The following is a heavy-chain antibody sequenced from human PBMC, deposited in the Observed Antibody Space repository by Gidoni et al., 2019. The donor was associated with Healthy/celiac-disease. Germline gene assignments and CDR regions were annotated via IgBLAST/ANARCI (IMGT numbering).Heavy chain of an antibody. V-gene: IGHV3-30*18. Sequence: QVQLVESGGGVVQPGRSLRLSCAAPGFTFSSYGMHWVRQAPGKGLEWVAVISYDGSNKYYADSVKGRFTISRDNSKNTLYLQMNSLRAEDTAVYYCAKDEWELGSAPDWGQGTLVTVSS. CDR2: ISYDGSNK. D-gene: IGHD1-26*01. CDR3: AKDEWELGSAPD. J-gene: IGHJ4*02. CDR1: GFTFSSYG.